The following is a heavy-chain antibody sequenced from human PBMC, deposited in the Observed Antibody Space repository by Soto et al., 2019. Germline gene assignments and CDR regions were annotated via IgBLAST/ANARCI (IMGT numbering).Heavy chain of an antibody. D-gene: IGHD6-19*01. CDR2: TYYRSKWYN. CDR3: ARDMQQWLSINYYYGMDV. Sequence: SQTLSLTCAISGDSVSSNSAAWNWIRQSPSRGLEWLGRTYYRSKWYNDYAVSVKSRITINPDTSKNQFSLQLNSVTPEDTAVYYCARDMQQWLSINYYYGMDVWGQGTTVTVSS. CDR1: GDSVSSNSAA. V-gene: IGHV6-1*01. J-gene: IGHJ6*02.